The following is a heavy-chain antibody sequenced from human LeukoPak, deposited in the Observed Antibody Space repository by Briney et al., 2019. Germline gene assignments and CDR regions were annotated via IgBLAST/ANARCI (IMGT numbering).Heavy chain of an antibody. D-gene: IGHD1-26*01. CDR1: GGSISSYH. Sequence: PSETLSLTCTVSGGSISSYHWHWIRQPPGKGLEWVGHFYHSGGINTNPSLKSRVTISIDTSKNQISLNLRSVTAADTAVYYCARGASSGWNHWFDPWGQGTLVTVSS. J-gene: IGHJ5*02. CDR3: ARGASSGWNHWFDP. CDR2: FYHSGGI. V-gene: IGHV4-59*01.